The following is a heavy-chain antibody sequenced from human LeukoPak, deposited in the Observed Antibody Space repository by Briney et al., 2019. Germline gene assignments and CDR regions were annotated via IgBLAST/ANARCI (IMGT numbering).Heavy chain of an antibody. CDR3: ARGPVTLSDAFDI. CDR2: ISIYNGNT. J-gene: IGHJ3*02. D-gene: IGHD3-16*01. V-gene: IGHV1-18*01. Sequence: ASVKVSCKAFGYTFTSYGISWVRRAPGQGLEWLGWISIYNGNTNYAQKLQGRVAMTTDTSTSTAYMELRSLRSDDTAVYYCARGPVTLSDAFDIWGQGTMVTVSS. CDR1: GYTFTSYG.